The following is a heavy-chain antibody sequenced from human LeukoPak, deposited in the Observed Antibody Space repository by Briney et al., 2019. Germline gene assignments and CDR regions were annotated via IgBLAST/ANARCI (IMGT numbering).Heavy chain of an antibody. D-gene: IGHD3-10*01. V-gene: IGHV3-11*04. CDR2: ISSSGTVT. CDR1: GFTFDGYY. CDR3: ARPARSGIYYPDAFEN. J-gene: IGHJ3*02. Sequence: KPGGSLRLSCTASGFTFDGYYIAWIRQPPGKGLDWIAYISSSGTVTYYAESVKGRFTISRDNAKNSLHLQMDSLKAEDTAMYYCARPARSGIYYPDAFENWGQGTMVTVSS.